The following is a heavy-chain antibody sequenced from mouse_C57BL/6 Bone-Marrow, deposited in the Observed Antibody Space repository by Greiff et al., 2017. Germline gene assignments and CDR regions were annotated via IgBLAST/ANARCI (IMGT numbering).Heavy chain of an antibody. J-gene: IGHJ2*01. Sequence: EVQGVESEGGLVQPGSSMKLSCTASGYSFSDYYMAWVRQGPGKGLEWVADINYDGSSTCYLDSFKGRVIFPGDNAKNTRYLQMSSLTSEDTATYYCAREVEARDYWGQGTTLTVSS. CDR2: INYDGSST. V-gene: IGHV5-16*01. CDR3: AREVEARDY. CDR1: GYSFSDYY. D-gene: IGHD3-1*01.